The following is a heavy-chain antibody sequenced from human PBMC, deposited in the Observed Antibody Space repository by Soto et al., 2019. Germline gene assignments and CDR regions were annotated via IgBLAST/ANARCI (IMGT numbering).Heavy chain of an antibody. D-gene: IGHD6-13*01. CDR2: ISAYNGNT. V-gene: IGHV1-18*01. CDR1: RDRYNING. Sequence: SVKLSCKACRDRYNINGSCLAHHSHKQGLEWMGWISAYNGNTNYAQKLQGRVTMTTDTPTSTAYMELRSLRSDDTFVHYCERDREAAGPSDYWRQRTLVPVSS. J-gene: IGHJ4*02. CDR3: ERDREAAGPSDY.